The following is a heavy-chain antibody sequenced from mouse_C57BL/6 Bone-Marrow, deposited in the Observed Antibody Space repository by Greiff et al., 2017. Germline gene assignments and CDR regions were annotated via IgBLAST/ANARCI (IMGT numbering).Heavy chain of an antibody. V-gene: IGHV5-9-1*02. CDR3: TRGRVGLRSMDY. CDR1: GFTFSSYA. J-gene: IGHJ4*01. CDR2: LSSGGDSI. Sequence: DVKLVESGEGLVKPGGSLKLSCAASGFTFSSYAMSWVRQTPEKRMEWVAYLSSGGDSIYYADPVKGRFTISRDNARNTLYLQMSSLKSEDTAMYYCTRGRVGLRSMDYWGQGTSVTVSS. D-gene: IGHD1-1*01.